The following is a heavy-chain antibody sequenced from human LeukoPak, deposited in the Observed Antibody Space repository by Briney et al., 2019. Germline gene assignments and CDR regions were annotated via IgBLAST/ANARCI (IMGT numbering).Heavy chain of an antibody. CDR2: FSATDGRA. CDR3: GRAKLEAAGTVGFDV. CDR1: GFTFRSYT. V-gene: IGHV3-23*01. Sequence: PGGSLRLSCAASGFTFRSYTMTWVRQAPRKGLEWVSAFSATDGRAQSAQSVEGRFTISIDNPKNTLFLQMNSPGAEDATVYYCGRAKLEAAGTVGFDVWVQGTLPTVS. J-gene: IGHJ3*01. D-gene: IGHD6-13*01.